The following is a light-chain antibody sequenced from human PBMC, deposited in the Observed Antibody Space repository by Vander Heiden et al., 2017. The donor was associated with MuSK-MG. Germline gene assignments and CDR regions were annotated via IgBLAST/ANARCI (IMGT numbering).Light chain of an antibody. Sequence: DIQMTQPPSSLSASVGDRVTITCRASQSISSYLNWYQQKPGKAPKLLIYAASSLQSGVPSRFSGSGSGTDFTLTISSLQPEDFATYYCQQSDSTPMTFGQGTRVEI. CDR2: AAS. V-gene: IGKV1-39*01. J-gene: IGKJ1*01. CDR1: QSISSY. CDR3: QQSDSTPMT.